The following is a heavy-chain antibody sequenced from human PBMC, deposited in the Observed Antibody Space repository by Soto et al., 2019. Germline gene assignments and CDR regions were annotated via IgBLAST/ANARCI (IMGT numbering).Heavy chain of an antibody. CDR1: GGSLSSFY. J-gene: IGHJ5*02. V-gene: IGHV4-4*07. Sequence: SETLSLTCTVSGGSLSSFYWSWIRQPAGKGLEWIGRIYPSGITNYNPSLKSRVTMSVDTSKNQFSLNLSSVTAADTAVYYCARGSLTFDPWGQGTMVTVYS. CDR2: IYPSGIT. CDR3: ARGSLTFDP.